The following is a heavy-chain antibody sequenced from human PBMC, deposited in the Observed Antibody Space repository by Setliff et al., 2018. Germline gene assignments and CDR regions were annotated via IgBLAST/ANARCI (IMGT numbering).Heavy chain of an antibody. CDR2: IYYSGST. D-gene: IGHD6-13*01. CDR1: GGSISSSSYY. CDR3: ARRGRGSSWFDTLFDY. J-gene: IGHJ4*02. V-gene: IGHV4-39*01. Sequence: SETLSLTCTVSGGSISSSSYYWGWIRQPPGKGLEWIGSIYYSGSTYYNPSLKSRVTISVDTSENQFSLKLSSVTAADTAVYYCARRGRGSSWFDTLFDYWGQGTLVTVSS.